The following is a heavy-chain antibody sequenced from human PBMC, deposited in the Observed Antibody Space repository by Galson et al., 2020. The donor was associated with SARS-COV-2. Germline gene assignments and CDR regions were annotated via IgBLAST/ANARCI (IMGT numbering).Heavy chain of an antibody. J-gene: IGHJ3*01. CDR1: GYTFTSNG. Sequence: ASVKVSCKASGYTFTSNGISWMRQAPGQGLEWMGWNTNYAQKFQGRVTMTTDTSTTTAYMELRGLRSDDTAVYYCARFSYRSGYPSFDFWGQGTVVTVSS. CDR3: ARFSYRSGYPSFDF. CDR2: NT. V-gene: IGHV1-18*01. D-gene: IGHD3-22*01.